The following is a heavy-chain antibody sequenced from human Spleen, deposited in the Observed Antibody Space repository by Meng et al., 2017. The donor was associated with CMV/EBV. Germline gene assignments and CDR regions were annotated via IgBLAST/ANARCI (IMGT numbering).Heavy chain of an antibody. CDR1: GFTFSSYA. CDR3: TKLGPRGNYEIF. D-gene: IGHD1-26*01. CDR2: VSGSGGST. V-gene: IGHV3-23*01. J-gene: IGHJ4*02. Sequence: GGSLRLSCAASGFTFSSYAMTWVRQAPGKGLEWVSAVSGSGGSTYYADSVKGRFTISRDNSKNTLYLQMNSLRADDTAVYYCTKLGPRGNYEIFWGQGTLVTVSS.